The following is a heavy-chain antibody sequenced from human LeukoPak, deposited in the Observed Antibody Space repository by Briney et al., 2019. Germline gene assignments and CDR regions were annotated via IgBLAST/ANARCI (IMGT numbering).Heavy chain of an antibody. CDR1: GDSISGYS. CDR2: IHYSGST. J-gene: IGHJ4*02. V-gene: IGHV4-59*01. D-gene: IGHD3-16*01. CDR3: ARGRGSGASWAFAY. Sequence: SETLSLTCSVSGDSISGYSWSWIRQPPGMGLEWIGYIHYSGSTTYNPSLKSRVTISVDPSKHQFSLSLSSVTAADTAVYYCARGRGSGASWAFAYWGKGTLVTVS.